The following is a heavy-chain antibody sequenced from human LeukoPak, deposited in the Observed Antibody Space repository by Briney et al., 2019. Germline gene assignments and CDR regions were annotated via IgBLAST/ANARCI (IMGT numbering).Heavy chain of an antibody. V-gene: IGHV5-51*01. CDR1: GYTFTSYW. J-gene: IGHJ4*01. CDR3: ARPKDIVATKVDY. D-gene: IGHD5-12*01. Sequence: GESLKISCKGSGYTFTSYWIGWVRQLPGKGLEWMGIIYPGDSDTRYSPSFQGQVTISADKSISTAYLQWSSLKASDTAMYYCARPKDIVATKVDYWGQGTLVTVSS. CDR2: IYPGDSDT.